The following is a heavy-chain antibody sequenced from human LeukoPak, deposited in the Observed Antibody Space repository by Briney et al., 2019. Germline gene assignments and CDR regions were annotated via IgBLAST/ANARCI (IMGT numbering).Heavy chain of an antibody. V-gene: IGHV1-8*01. CDR1: GHTFTSYD. D-gene: IGHD2-2*01. CDR3: ARVLGYCSSTSCYEAGDFDY. Sequence: VASVKVSCKASGHTFTSYDINWVRQATGQGLEWMGWMNPNSGNTGYAQKFQGRVTMTRNTSISTAYMELSSLRSEDTAVYYCARVLGYCSSTSCYEAGDFDYWGQGTLVTVSS. CDR2: MNPNSGNT. J-gene: IGHJ4*02.